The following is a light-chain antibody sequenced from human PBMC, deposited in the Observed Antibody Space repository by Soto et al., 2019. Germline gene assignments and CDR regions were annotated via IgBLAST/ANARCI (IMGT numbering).Light chain of an antibody. J-gene: IGKJ4*01. Sequence: EVVLTQSPGTLSFSPGERATLSCRASQSVSSSYLAWYQQKPGQAPRLLIYAASSRATGIPDRFSGSGSGTDFTLTISRLEPEDFAVYYCQQYCSSPFTFGGGTKVEIK. V-gene: IGKV3-20*01. CDR1: QSVSSSY. CDR2: AAS. CDR3: QQYCSSPFT.